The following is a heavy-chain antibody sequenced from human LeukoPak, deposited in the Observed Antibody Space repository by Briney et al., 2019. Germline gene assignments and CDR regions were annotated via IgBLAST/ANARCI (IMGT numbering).Heavy chain of an antibody. D-gene: IGHD5-24*01. CDR1: GGSISSYY. CDR3: ARHGRKMAIDY. J-gene: IGHJ4*02. Sequence: SETLSLTCTVSGGSISSYYWSWIRQPPGKGLEGIGYIYYSGSTNYNPSLKSRVTISVDTSKNQFSLKLSSVTAADTAVYYCARHGRKMAIDYWGQGTLVTVSS. CDR2: IYYSGST. V-gene: IGHV4-59*08.